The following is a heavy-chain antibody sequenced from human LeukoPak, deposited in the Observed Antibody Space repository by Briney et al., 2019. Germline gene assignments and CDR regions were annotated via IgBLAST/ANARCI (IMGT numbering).Heavy chain of an antibody. CDR3: AREYNSRATFDY. J-gene: IGHJ4*02. CDR2: ISSSGSYI. CDR1: ASGVSFTSHS. Sequence: GGSLRPSCAASASGVSFTSHSMNWLRQAPGKGLEWISYISSSGSYIFYAASVEGRFTVSRDNARNSLYLQMNSLRAEDTAIYYCAREYNSRATFDYWGQGTLVTVSS. V-gene: IGHV3-21*05. D-gene: IGHD1-20*01.